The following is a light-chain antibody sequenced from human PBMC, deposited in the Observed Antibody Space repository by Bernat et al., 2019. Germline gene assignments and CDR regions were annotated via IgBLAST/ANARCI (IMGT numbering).Light chain of an antibody. V-gene: IGLV1-44*01. Sequence: QSVLTQPPSASGTPGQRVTISCSGSSSNIGSNTVTCYQQLPGTAPKLLIYNNNQRPSGVPDRFSGSKSGTSASLAISGLQSEDEADYYCAAWDDSLNGWVFGGGTKLTVL. CDR2: NNN. J-gene: IGLJ3*02. CDR3: AAWDDSLNGWV. CDR1: SSNIGSNT.